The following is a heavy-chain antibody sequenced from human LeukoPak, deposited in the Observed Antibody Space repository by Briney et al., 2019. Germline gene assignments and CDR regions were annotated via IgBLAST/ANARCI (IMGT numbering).Heavy chain of an antibody. CDR2: ISWNSGSI. D-gene: IGHD6-6*01. CDR3: AKDIRGQLANIDY. V-gene: IGHV3-9*01. J-gene: IGHJ4*02. CDR1: GFTFDDYA. Sequence: PGGSLRLSCAASGFTFDDYAMHWVRQAPGKGLEWVSGISWNSGSIGYADSVKGRFTISRDNAKNSLYLQMNSLRAEDTALYYCAKDIRGQLANIDYWGQGTLVTVSS.